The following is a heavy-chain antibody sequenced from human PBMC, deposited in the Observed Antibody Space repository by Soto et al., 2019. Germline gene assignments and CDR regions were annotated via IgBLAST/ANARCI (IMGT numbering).Heavy chain of an antibody. CDR3: AKDGFSPYSNHGLGRYYFDY. Sequence: GGSLRLSCAASGFTFSSYAMSWVRQAPGKGLEWVSAISGSGGSTYYADSVKGRFTISRDNSKNTLYLQMNSLRAEDTAVYYCAKDGFSPYSNHGLGRYYFDYWGQGTLVTVSS. CDR1: GFTFSSYA. CDR2: ISGSGGST. V-gene: IGHV3-23*01. D-gene: IGHD4-4*01. J-gene: IGHJ4*02.